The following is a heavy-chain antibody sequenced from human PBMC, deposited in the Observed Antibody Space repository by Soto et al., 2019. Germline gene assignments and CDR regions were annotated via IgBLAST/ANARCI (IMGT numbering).Heavy chain of an antibody. D-gene: IGHD6-19*01. CDR3: AREISSAWANWFDP. J-gene: IGHJ5*02. V-gene: IGHV1-18*04. Sequence: QVQLVQSGAEVKKPGASVKVSCKASGCTFHSYGISWVRQAPGQGLEWMGTISGYNGNTNYAQKLQGRVTMTTDTSTSTAYMELRSLRSDDTALYYCAREISSAWANWFDPWGQGTLVTVSS. CDR1: GCTFHSYG. CDR2: ISGYNGNT.